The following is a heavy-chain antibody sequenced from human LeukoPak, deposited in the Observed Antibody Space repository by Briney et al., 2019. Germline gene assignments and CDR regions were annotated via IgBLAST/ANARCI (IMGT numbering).Heavy chain of an antibody. Sequence: GGSLRLSCAASGFTFSSYAMSWVRQAPGKGLEWVSAISGSGGSTYYADSVKGRFTISRDNSKNTLYLQMNSLRAEDTAVYYCAKSGAVLRFLEWLLLTAGFDYWGQGTLVTVSS. V-gene: IGHV3-23*01. CDR3: AKSGAVLRFLEWLLLTAGFDY. CDR2: ISGSGGST. CDR1: GFTFSSYA. D-gene: IGHD3-3*01. J-gene: IGHJ4*02.